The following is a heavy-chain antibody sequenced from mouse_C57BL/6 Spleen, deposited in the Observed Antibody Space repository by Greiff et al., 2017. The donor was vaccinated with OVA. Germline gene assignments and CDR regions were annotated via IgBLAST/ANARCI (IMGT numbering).Heavy chain of an antibody. Sequence: EVKLQESGAELVRPGASVKLSCTASGFNIKDYYMHWVKQRPEQGLEWIGRIDPEDGDTGYAPKFQGKATMTADTSSNTAYLQLSSLTSEDTTVYYCTGVVAGGNYWGQGTTLTVSS. CDR2: IDPEDGDT. CDR3: TGVVAGGNY. V-gene: IGHV14-1*01. D-gene: IGHD1-1*01. J-gene: IGHJ2*01. CDR1: GFNIKDYY.